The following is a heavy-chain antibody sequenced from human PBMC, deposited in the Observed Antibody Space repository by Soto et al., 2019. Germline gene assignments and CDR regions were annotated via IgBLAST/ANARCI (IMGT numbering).Heavy chain of an antibody. V-gene: IGHV3-21*01. Sequence: AFGFTFNTYNMNWVRQAPGKGLEWVSFVSSTSDYIYYADSVKGRFTISRDNAKNSLSLHMNSLRAEDTAVYYCVRDSYGTLYDHWGQGTLVTVSS. CDR1: GFTFNTYN. CDR3: VRDSYGTLYDH. J-gene: IGHJ4*02. D-gene: IGHD5-18*01. CDR2: VSSTSDYI.